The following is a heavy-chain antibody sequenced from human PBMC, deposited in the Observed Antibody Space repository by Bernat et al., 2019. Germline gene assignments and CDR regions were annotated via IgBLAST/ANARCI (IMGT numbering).Heavy chain of an antibody. CDR2: IKSKTDGGTT. CDR1: GFTFSNAW. CDR3: TTGGMGDRSWFDP. Sequence: EVQLVESGGGLVKPGGSLRLSCAASGFTFSNAWMSWVRQAPGKGLEWVGRIKSKTDGGTTDYATPVKGRFTISRDDSKNTLYLQMNSLKTEDTAVYYYTTGGMGDRSWFDPWGQGTLVTVSS. D-gene: IGHD2-21*01. J-gene: IGHJ5*02. V-gene: IGHV3-15*01.